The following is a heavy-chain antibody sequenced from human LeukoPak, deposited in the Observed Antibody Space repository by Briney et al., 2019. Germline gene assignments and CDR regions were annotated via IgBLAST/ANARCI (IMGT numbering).Heavy chain of an antibody. V-gene: IGHV3-23*01. CDR3: ARAPKSCSSSRCYAGAVDY. Sequence: PGGSLRLSCAASGFTFSIYAMSWVRQAPGKGLEWVSAIDSSGAKIYYADSVKGRFTISRDNSKNSLYLQMNSLRAEDTAVYYCARAPKSCSSSRCYAGAVDYWGQGTLVTVSS. CDR1: GFTFSIYA. D-gene: IGHD2-2*01. CDR2: IDSSGAKI. J-gene: IGHJ4*02.